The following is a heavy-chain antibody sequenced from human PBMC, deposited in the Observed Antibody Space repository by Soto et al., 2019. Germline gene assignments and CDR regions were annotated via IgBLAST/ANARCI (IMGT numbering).Heavy chain of an antibody. CDR3: EAANYDSSGFYGNY. J-gene: IGHJ4*01. V-gene: IGHV3-33*01. Sequence: QVQLVESGGGVVQPGRSLTLSCTATGFTFKNFGMNWVRQAPGKGLQWVSLIWYDGSQEYYVDSVKGRFTISRDNSKNTLYLQMYSLRDEDTAVYYCEAANYDSSGFYGNYWGHGTLVTVSS. CDR1: GFTFKNFG. CDR2: IWYDGSQE. D-gene: IGHD3-22*01.